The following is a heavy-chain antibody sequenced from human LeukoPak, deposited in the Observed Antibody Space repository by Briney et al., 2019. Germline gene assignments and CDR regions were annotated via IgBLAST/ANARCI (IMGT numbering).Heavy chain of an antibody. V-gene: IGHV4-61*02. J-gene: IGHJ6*03. CDR3: ARMTSVSRYYYYYYMDV. CDR1: GGSISSGSYY. Sequence: PSETLSLTCTVSGGSISSGSYYWSWIRQPAGKGLEWIGRVYTSGNTNYNPSLKSRVTISIDTSKNQFSLKLSSVTAADTAVYFCARMTSVSRYYYYYYMDVWGKGTTVTISS. D-gene: IGHD4-17*01. CDR2: VYTSGNT.